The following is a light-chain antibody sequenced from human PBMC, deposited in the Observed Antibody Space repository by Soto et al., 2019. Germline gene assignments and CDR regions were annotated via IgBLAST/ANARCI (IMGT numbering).Light chain of an antibody. CDR3: SSYTSSSTLGV. CDR2: EVS. J-gene: IGLJ3*02. V-gene: IGLV2-14*01. CDR1: SSDVGGYNY. Sequence: ALTQPASVSGSPGQSITISCTGTSSDVGGYNYVSWYQQHPGKAPKLMIYEVSNRPSGVSNRFSGSKSGNTASLTISGLQAEDEADYYCSSYTSSSTLGVFGGGTKVTVL.